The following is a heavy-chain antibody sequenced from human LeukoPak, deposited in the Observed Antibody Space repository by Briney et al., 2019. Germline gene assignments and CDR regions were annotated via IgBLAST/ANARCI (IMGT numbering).Heavy chain of an antibody. J-gene: IGHJ3*02. CDR3: ATGYSYGSGAFDI. V-gene: IGHV4-34*01. Sequence: SETLSLTCAVYGGSLSGYYWSWIRQPPGKGLEWIGEINHSGSTNYNPSLKSRVTMSVDTSKNQFSLKLSSVTAADTAVYYCATGYSYGSGAFDIWGQGTMVTVSS. CDR2: INHSGST. CDR1: GGSLSGYY. D-gene: IGHD5-18*01.